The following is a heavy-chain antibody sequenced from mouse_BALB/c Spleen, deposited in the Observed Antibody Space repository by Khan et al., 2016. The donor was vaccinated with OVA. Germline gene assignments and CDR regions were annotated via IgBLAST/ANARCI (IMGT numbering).Heavy chain of an antibody. CDR2: INPSNGYT. Sequence: VELVESGAELARPGASVKMSCKAPGYTFTSYTIHGKKLRLGQGREWIGFINPSNGYTNYNQKFKDKATLTADKSSTTVYMQLSSLTSDDSAVYNCVRDGAYHRNDGWFAYWGQGTLVTVSA. V-gene: IGHV1-4*01. D-gene: IGHD2-14*01. J-gene: IGHJ3*01. CDR1: GYTFTSYT. CDR3: VRDGAYHRNDGWFAY.